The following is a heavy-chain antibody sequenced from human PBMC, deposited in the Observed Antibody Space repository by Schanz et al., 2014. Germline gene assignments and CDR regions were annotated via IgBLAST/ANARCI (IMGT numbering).Heavy chain of an antibody. Sequence: QVQLQESGPGLVKPSETLSLTCTVSGGSMSSFYWNWIRQPAGKGLEWIGRISTSGSTNYNPSLRSRVSMSIGTSKTHFSLRLSSLTAADTAVYYCVTWRGDDSGGHGQFDYWGQGALVTVSS. CDR2: ISTSGST. CDR3: VTWRGDDSGGHGQFDY. J-gene: IGHJ4*02. V-gene: IGHV4-4*07. D-gene: IGHD3-22*01. CDR1: GGSMSSFY.